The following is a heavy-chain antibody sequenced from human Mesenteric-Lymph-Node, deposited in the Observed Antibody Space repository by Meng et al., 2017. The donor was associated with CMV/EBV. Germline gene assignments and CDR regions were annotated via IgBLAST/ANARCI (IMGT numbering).Heavy chain of an antibody. CDR2: LIPIFGTA. CDR1: VGTFSSYA. V-gene: IGHV1-69*05. CDR3: ARDVVGATTLGY. D-gene: IGHD1-26*01. J-gene: IGHJ4*02. Sequence: CKASVGTFSSYAISWMRQAPGQGLEWMGGLIPIFGTANYAQKFQGRVTITTDESTSTAYMELSSLRSEDTAVYCCARDVVGATTLGYWGQGTLVTVSS.